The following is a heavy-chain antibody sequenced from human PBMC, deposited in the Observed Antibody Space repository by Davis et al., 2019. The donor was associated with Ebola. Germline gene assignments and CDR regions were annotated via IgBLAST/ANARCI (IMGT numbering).Heavy chain of an antibody. CDR3: TSAYGDYDY. Sequence: GESPKIPCAASGFTFSCSAMHWVRQASGKGLEWVGRIRSKANSYATAYAASVKGRFTISRDDPKNTAYLQMNSLKTEDTAVYYCTSAYGDYDYWGQGTLVTVSS. D-gene: IGHD4-17*01. V-gene: IGHV3-73*01. CDR1: GFTFSCSA. CDR2: IRSKANSYAT. J-gene: IGHJ4*02.